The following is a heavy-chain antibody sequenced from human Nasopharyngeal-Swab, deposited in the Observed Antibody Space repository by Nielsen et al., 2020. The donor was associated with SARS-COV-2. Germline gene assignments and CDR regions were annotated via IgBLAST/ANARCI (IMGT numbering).Heavy chain of an antibody. J-gene: IGHJ6*02. D-gene: IGHD5-18*01. Sequence: WVRQAPGQGLEWMGIINPSGGSTSYAQKFQGRVTMTRDKSTSTVYMELSSLRSEDTAVYYCARVDTAMVSYYYYGMDVWGQGTTVTVSS. CDR2: INPSGGST. V-gene: IGHV1-46*01. CDR3: ARVDTAMVSYYYYGMDV.